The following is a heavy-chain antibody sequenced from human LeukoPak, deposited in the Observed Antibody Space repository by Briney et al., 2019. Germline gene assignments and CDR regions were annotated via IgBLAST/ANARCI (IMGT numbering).Heavy chain of an antibody. V-gene: IGHV4-61*02. CDR3: AGESVGDGYKPGYLQH. Sequence: SQTLSLTCTVSGGSISSGSYYWSWIRQPARKGLEWIGRIYTSGSTNYNPSLKSRVTISVDTSKNQFSLKLSSLTAADTAVSYCAGESVGDGYKPGYLQHWGQGTRVTVSS. CDR2: IYTSGST. CDR1: GGSISSGSYY. D-gene: IGHD5-24*01. J-gene: IGHJ1*01.